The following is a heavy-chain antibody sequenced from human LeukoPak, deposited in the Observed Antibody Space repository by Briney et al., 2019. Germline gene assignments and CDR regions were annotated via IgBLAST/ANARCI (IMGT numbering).Heavy chain of an antibody. Sequence: ASVKVFCKASGYSFINYGITWVRQAPGQGLEWMGWSSPYNGKTNYAQKFQGRVTMTTDTSTNTAYMELRSLRSDDTAVYYCARGGIDIVTVPVSNWFDPWGQGTLVTVSS. V-gene: IGHV1-18*01. D-gene: IGHD2/OR15-2a*01. CDR1: GYSFINYG. J-gene: IGHJ5*02. CDR3: ARGGIDIVTVPVSNWFDP. CDR2: SSPYNGKT.